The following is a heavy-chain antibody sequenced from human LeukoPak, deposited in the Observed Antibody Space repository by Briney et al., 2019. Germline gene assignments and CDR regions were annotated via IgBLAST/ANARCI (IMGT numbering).Heavy chain of an antibody. V-gene: IGHV4-31*03. Sequence: SETLSLTCTVSGGSISSGGYYWSWIRQHPGKGLEWIGYIYYSGSTYYNPSLKSRVTISLDTSKTQFSLKLSSVTAADTAVYYCARVTRYCTNGVCYSPTDYWGQGTLVTVSS. CDR2: IYYSGST. D-gene: IGHD2-8*01. CDR3: ARVTRYCTNGVCYSPTDY. CDR1: GGSISSGGYY. J-gene: IGHJ4*02.